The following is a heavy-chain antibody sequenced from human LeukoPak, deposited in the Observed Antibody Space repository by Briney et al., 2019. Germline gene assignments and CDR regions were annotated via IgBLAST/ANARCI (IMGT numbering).Heavy chain of an antibody. V-gene: IGHV4-38-2*02. CDR3: ASPRGIGWNRGPFNT. Sequence: SETLSLTCKVSGFSLRSGYYWGWVRQPPGKGLEWIGSIYHSGSTYYNSSLKSRVTISVDTSKNQFSLKLSSVTAADTAVYYCASPRGIGWNRGPFNTWAQGTMVTV. D-gene: IGHD6-19*01. CDR1: GFSLRSGYY. J-gene: IGHJ3*02. CDR2: IYHSGST.